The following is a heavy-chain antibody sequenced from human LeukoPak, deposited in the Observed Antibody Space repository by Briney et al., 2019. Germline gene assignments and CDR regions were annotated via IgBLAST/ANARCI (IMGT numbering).Heavy chain of an antibody. CDR2: IYHSGST. CDR1: GGSISSGGYS. V-gene: IGHV4-30-2*01. J-gene: IGHJ4*02. Sequence: SETLSLTCAVSGGSISSGGYSWSWIRQPPGKGLEWIGYIYHSGSTYYNPSLKSRVTISVDRSKNQFSLKLSSVTAADTAVYYCARGTFGPFDYWGQGTLVTVSS. CDR3: ARGTFGPFDY. D-gene: IGHD3-16*01.